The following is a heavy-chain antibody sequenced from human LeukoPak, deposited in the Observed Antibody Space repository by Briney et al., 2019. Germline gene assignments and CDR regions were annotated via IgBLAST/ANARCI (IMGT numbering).Heavy chain of an antibody. V-gene: IGHV3-73*01. Sequence: GGSLRLSCAASGFTFSGSAMEWVRQASGKGLEWVGRIRSKINNYATAYAASVKGRFTISRDNSKNTLSLQMNSLRVEDTAIYYCAKDIQLSTWGLGTRVTVSS. CDR1: GFTFSGSA. J-gene: IGHJ3*01. CDR2: IRSKINNYAT. D-gene: IGHD5-24*01. CDR3: AKDIQLST.